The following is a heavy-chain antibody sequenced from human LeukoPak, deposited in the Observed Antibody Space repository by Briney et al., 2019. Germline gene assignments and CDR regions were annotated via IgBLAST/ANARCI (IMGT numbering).Heavy chain of an antibody. CDR2: IKQDGSDT. J-gene: IGHJ4*02. CDR1: GITFSNYW. V-gene: IGHV3-7*03. D-gene: IGHD3-22*01. CDR3: ATSGDRGYGIDY. Sequence: QSGGSLRLSCVVSGITFSNYWMTWVRQAPGKGLEWVANIKQDGSDTYSVDSVKGRLTISRDNAKNSLFLQMSSLRVEDTAVYYCATSGDRGYGIDYWGQGTLVAVSS.